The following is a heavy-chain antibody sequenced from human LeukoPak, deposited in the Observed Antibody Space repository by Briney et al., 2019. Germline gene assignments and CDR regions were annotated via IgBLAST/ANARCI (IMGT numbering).Heavy chain of an antibody. CDR2: ISAYNGNT. J-gene: IGHJ4*02. D-gene: IGHD5-24*01. V-gene: IGHV1-18*04. CDR3: ARARRGVEMATIFDY. CDR1: GYTFTGYY. Sequence: ASVKVSCKASGYTFTGYYMHWVRQAPGQGLEWMGWISAYNGNTKYAQKLQGRVTMTTDTSTSTAYMELRSLRSDDTAAYYCARARRGVEMATIFDYWGQGTLVTVSS.